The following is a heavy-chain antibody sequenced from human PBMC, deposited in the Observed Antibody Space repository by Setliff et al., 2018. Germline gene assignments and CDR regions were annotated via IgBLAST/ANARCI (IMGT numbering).Heavy chain of an antibody. CDR3: AHIAGGGNSPRHDY. V-gene: IGHV2-5*01. CDR2: IYWNDEK. D-gene: IGHD2-21*01. CDR1: GFSLSTSLVG. J-gene: IGHJ4*02. Sequence: GSGPTLVNPTQTLTLTCTFSGFSLSTSLVGVGWIRQPPGKALEWLALIYWNDEKRYSPSLKRRLTLTKDTSKNQVVLTMTNMDPVDTATYYCAHIAGGGNSPRHDYWGQGTLVTVSS.